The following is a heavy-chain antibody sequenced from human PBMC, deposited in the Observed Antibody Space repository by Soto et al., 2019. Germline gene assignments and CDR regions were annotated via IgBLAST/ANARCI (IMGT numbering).Heavy chain of an antibody. V-gene: IGHV4-34*01. CDR2: INHSGST. J-gene: IGHJ4*02. CDR1: GGSFSGYY. D-gene: IGHD6-13*01. CDR3: ARRGIDRRRLYSKYYFDY. Sequence: SETLSLTCAVYGGSFSGYYWSWIRQPPGKGLEWIGEINHSGSTNYNPSLKSRVTISVDTSKNQFSLKLSSVTAADTAVYYCARRGIDRRRLYSKYYFDYWGQGTLVTVS.